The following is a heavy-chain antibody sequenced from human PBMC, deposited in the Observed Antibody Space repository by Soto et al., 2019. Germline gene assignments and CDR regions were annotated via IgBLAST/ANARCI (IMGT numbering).Heavy chain of an antibody. CDR2: ISAYNGNT. CDR3: ARKMGHCSGGSCYSPDNWFDP. CDR1: GYTLTSYG. J-gene: IGHJ5*02. D-gene: IGHD2-15*01. V-gene: IGHV1-18*01. Sequence: ASVKVSCKASGYTLTSYGISWVRQAPGQGLEWMGWISAYNGNTNYAQKLQGRVTMTTDTSTSTAYMELRSLRSDDTAVYYCARKMGHCSGGSCYSPDNWFDPWGQGTLVTVSS.